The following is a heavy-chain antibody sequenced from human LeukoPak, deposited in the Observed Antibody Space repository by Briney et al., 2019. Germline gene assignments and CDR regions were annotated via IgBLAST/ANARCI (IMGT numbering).Heavy chain of an antibody. CDR1: GGSFSGYY. CDR2: INHSGST. Sequence: PSETLSLTCAVYGGSFSGYYWSWIRQPPGKGLEWIGEINHSGSTNYNPSLKSRVTISVDTSKNQFSLKLSSVTAADTAVYYCARLAVAGYFDYWGQGTLVTVSS. J-gene: IGHJ4*02. CDR3: ARLAVAGYFDY. D-gene: IGHD6-19*01. V-gene: IGHV4-34*01.